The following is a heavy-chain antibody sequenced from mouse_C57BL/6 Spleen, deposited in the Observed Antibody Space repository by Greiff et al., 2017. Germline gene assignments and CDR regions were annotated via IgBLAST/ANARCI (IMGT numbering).Heavy chain of an antibody. Sequence: VQLVESGPGLVQPSQSLSITCTVSGFSLTSYGVHWVRQSPGKGLEWLGVIWSGGSTDYNAAFISRLSISKDNSKSQVFFKMNSLQADDTAIYYCARRYGSSYYYAMDYWGQGTSVTVSS. CDR1: GFSLTSYG. CDR3: ARRYGSSYYYAMDY. D-gene: IGHD1-1*01. J-gene: IGHJ4*01. V-gene: IGHV2-2*01. CDR2: IWSGGST.